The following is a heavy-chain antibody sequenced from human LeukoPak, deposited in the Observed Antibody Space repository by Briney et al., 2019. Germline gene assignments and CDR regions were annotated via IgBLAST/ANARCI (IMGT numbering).Heavy chain of an antibody. CDR2: VNYRGRT. CDR1: GGSISNYY. D-gene: IGHD4-17*01. J-gene: IGHJ4*02. Sequence: SETLSLTCTVSGGSISNYYWSWIRQTPGKGLEWIAFVNYRGRTKYNPSLLSRVTISLDMSKSHFSLKLSSVTAADTAVYYCARVTLGGDYVPSFDYWGQGTLVTVSS. CDR3: ARVTLGGDYVPSFDY. V-gene: IGHV4-59*01.